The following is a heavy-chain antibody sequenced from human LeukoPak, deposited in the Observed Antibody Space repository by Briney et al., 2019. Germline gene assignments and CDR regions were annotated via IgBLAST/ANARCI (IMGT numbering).Heavy chain of an antibody. D-gene: IGHD4-17*01. CDR1: GGPISSYY. CDR2: IYTSGST. V-gene: IGHV4-4*07. CDR3: AREGPMGYGDPNNAFDI. Sequence: TSETLSLTCSVSGGPISSYYWSWIRQPAGKGLEWIGRIYTSGSTNYNPSLKSRVTMSVDTSKNQFSLQLNSVTPEDTAVYYCAREGPMGYGDPNNAFDIWGQGTMVTVSS. J-gene: IGHJ3*02.